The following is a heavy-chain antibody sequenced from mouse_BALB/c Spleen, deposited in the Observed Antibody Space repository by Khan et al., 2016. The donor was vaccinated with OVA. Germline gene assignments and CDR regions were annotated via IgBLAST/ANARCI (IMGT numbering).Heavy chain of an antibody. Sequence: EVQLVESGPGLVKPSQSLSLTCTVTGYSITSDYAWNWIRQFPGNKLEWMGYISYSGNTNYNPTLKSRISITRDTSKNKFFLQLNSVTTEDTATYSCAVFYGGDFDYWGQGTTLTVSS. J-gene: IGHJ2*01. V-gene: IGHV3-2*02. CDR2: ISYSGNT. CDR1: GYSITSDYA. CDR3: AVFYGGDFDY. D-gene: IGHD1-1*02.